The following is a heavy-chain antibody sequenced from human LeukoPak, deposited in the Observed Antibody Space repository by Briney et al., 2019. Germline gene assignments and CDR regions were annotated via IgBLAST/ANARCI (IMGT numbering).Heavy chain of an antibody. CDR1: GYTFADYY. D-gene: IGHD3-9*01. Sequence: ASVKVSCKASGYTFADYYIHWVRQAPGQGLEWMGWIYPKSGGTNSAQKFQGRVTMTRDTSISTAYMELSRLKFDDTAVYYCARVSTSGYRDWLDPWGQGTLVTVSS. CDR3: ARVSTSGYRDWLDP. CDR2: IYPKSGGT. V-gene: IGHV1-2*02. J-gene: IGHJ5*02.